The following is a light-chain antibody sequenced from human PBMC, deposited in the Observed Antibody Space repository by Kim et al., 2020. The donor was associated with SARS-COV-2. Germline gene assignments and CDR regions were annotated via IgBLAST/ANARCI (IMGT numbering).Light chain of an antibody. CDR1: QDIANS. V-gene: IGKV1-27*01. CDR2: AAS. J-gene: IGKJ1*01. Sequence: SASSGDSVTINCRASQDIANSLAWYQQKPGKVPQVLIYAASTLQSGVPSRFSGRGSGTEFTLTIGSLQTEDVATYYCQKYNSAPWTFGPGTKLEI. CDR3: QKYNSAPWT.